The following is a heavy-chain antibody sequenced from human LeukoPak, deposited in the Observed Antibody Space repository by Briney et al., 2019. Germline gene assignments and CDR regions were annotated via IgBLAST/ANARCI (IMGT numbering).Heavy chain of an antibody. V-gene: IGHV4-4*09. Sequence: SETLSLTCTVSGDSISSFYWSWIRQAPGKGLECIGFIYINGDTSYNPSLKGRATLSLDTSKNQFSLGLTSVTAADTAVYYCAKTARTFASWGPGTLVTVSS. CDR1: GDSISSFY. J-gene: IGHJ5*02. CDR3: AKTARTFAS. CDR2: IYINGDT. D-gene: IGHD1-7*01.